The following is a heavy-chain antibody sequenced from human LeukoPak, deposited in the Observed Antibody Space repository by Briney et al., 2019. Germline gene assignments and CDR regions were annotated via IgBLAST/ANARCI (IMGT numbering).Heavy chain of an antibody. D-gene: IGHD3-22*01. J-gene: IGHJ4*02. Sequence: SSVKVSCKASGGTFSSYAISWVRQAPGQGLEWMGRIIPIFGTANYAQKFQGRVTITTDESTSTAYMELSSLRSEDTAVYYCARDPILTHYYDSSGYYDRGLFGYWGQGTLVTVSS. CDR3: ARDPILTHYYDSSGYYDRGLFGY. V-gene: IGHV1-69*05. CDR1: GGTFSSYA. CDR2: IIPIFGTA.